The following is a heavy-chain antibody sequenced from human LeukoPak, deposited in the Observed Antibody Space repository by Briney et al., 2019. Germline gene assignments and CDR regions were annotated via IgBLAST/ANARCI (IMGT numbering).Heavy chain of an antibody. V-gene: IGHV1-69*13. J-gene: IGHJ4*02. CDR3: ARDSGYDYSGGLWYFDY. D-gene: IGHD5-12*01. Sequence: AVKVSCKASGGTFSSYAISWVRQAPGQGLEWMGGIIPIFGTANYAQKFQGRVTITADESTSTAYMELSSLRSEDTAVYYCARDSGYDYSGGLWYFDYWGQGTLVTVSS. CDR1: GGTFSSYA. CDR2: IIPIFGTA.